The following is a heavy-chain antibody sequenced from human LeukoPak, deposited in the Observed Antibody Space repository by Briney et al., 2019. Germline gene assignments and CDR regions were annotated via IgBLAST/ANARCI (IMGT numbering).Heavy chain of an antibody. CDR1: GFTFSDYY. CDR2: IGSSSSYT. V-gene: IGHV3-11*06. Sequence: GGSLRLSCAASGFTFSDYYMSWIRQAPGKGLEWVSYIGSSSSYTNYADSVKGRFTISRDNAKNSLYLQMNSLRAEDTAVYYCARGVGARTPDAFDIWGRGTMVTVSS. CDR3: ARGVGARTPDAFDI. D-gene: IGHD1-26*01. J-gene: IGHJ3*02.